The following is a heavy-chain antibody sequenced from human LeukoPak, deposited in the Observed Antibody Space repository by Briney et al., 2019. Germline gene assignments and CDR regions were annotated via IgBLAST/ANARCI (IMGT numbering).Heavy chain of an antibody. J-gene: IGHJ4*02. CDR1: GFTFNYCN. D-gene: IGHD6-13*01. V-gene: IGHV3-21*01. CDR2: ITSSGAYI. Sequence: GGSLRLSCAASGFTFNYCNMNWVRQAPGKALEWVSSITSSGAYIFYADSVRGRFTISRDNAKDSLYLQMNSLRAEDTAVYYCYSSSWHTNFDYWGQGTLVTVSS. CDR3: YSSSWHTNFDY.